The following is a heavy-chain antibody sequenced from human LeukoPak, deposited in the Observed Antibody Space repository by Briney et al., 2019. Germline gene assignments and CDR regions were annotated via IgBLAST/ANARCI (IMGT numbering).Heavy chain of an antibody. V-gene: IGHV1-2*02. J-gene: IGHJ3*02. CDR2: INPNSGGA. D-gene: IGHD3-22*01. Sequence: GASVKVSCKASGYTFTDYYIHWVRQAPGQGLEWMGWINPNSGGADYAQKFQVRVTVTRDTSISTAYMELSSLRSEDTAVYYCALSGSSGYFDAFDIWGQGTMVTVSS. CDR1: GYTFTDYY. CDR3: ALSGSSGYFDAFDI.